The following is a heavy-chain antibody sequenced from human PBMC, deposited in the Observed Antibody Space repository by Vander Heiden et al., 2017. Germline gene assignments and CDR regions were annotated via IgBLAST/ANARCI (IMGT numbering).Heavy chain of an antibody. D-gene: IGHD6-19*01. CDR2: IWYDGNTK. CDR3: ARAGSDIAVAGPFDF. Sequence: QVQLVESGGGGVQSGRSLRLSCAASGFTSKTDGMHWVRQAPGKGLEWLAIIWYDGNTKDYADSVKGRFTISRDNSKNTLYLEMSSLRVEDTAIYYCARAGSDIAVAGPFDFWGQGTLVTVSS. CDR1: GFTSKTDG. V-gene: IGHV3-33*01. J-gene: IGHJ4*02.